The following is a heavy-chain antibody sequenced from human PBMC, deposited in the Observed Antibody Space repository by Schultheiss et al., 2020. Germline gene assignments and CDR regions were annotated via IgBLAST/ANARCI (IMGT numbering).Heavy chain of an antibody. D-gene: IGHD2-2*01. CDR1: GGSISSGGYY. V-gene: IGHV4-39*07. CDR3: ARVDAMEGGHAFDI. Sequence: SATLSLTCTVSGGSISSGGYYWSWIRQHPGKGLEWIGSIYYSGSTYYNPSLKSRVTISVDKSKNQFSLKLSSVTAADTAVYYCARVDAMEGGHAFDIWGQGTMVNGSS. J-gene: IGHJ3*02. CDR2: IYYSGST.